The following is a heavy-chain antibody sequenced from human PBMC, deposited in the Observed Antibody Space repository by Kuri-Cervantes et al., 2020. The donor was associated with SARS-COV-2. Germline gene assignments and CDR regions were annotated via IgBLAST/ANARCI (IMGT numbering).Heavy chain of an antibody. CDR3: ARGQVEQLDYYYMDV. D-gene: IGHD6-6*01. CDR1: GYTFTSYA. CDR2: MNPNSGNT. V-gene: IGHV1-8*02. Sequence: ASVKVSCKASGYTFTSYAMHWVRQAPGQRLEWMGWMNPNSGNTGYAQKFQGRVTMTRNTSISTAYMELSSLRSEDTAVYYCARGQVEQLDYYYMDVWGKGTTVTVSS. J-gene: IGHJ6*03.